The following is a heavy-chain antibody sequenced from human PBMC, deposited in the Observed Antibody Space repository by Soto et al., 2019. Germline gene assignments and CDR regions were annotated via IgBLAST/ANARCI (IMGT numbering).Heavy chain of an antibody. CDR1: GYSLRSNY. CDR2: INPNSSGT. V-gene: IGHV1-2*02. D-gene: IGHD2-2*02. Sequence: ASVTGSCTASGYSLRSNYIHWVRQAPGQGLEWLGWINPNSSGTVYAQKFQGRVTVTRDTPTNTAYMELSRLTSDDTAVYYCARSLSEGYCTITGCYTRPLYGMDVWGQGTTVNVS. CDR3: ARSLSEGYCTITGCYTRPLYGMDV. J-gene: IGHJ6*02.